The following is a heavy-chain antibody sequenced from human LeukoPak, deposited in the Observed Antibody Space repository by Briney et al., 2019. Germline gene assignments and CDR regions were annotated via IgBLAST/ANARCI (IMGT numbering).Heavy chain of an antibody. D-gene: IGHD1-26*01. V-gene: IGHV4-4*07. CDR1: GGSIGGYS. CDR3: AREYIVGGTPYFYYVDV. CDR2: VFTSGIT. Sequence: SETLSLTCTVSGGSIGGYSWTWIRQSTGKGLEWIGRVFTSGITAYNPSLNSRVTMSVDTSDKHFSLNLTSVTVADTAVYYCAREYIVGGTPYFYYVDVWGKGTTVTVSS. J-gene: IGHJ6*03.